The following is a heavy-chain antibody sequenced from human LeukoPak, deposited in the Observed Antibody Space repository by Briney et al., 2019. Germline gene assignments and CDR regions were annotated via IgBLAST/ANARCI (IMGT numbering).Heavy chain of an antibody. CDR1: GFTFSSYS. Sequence: GGSLRLSCAASGFTFSSYSMNWVRQAPGKGLEWVSSISSSSSYIYYADSVKGRFTISRDNAKNSLYLQMNSLRAEDTAVYYCASNPYDYVWGSYLAETYYFDYWGQGTLVTVSS. D-gene: IGHD3-16*02. CDR3: ASNPYDYVWGSYLAETYYFDY. V-gene: IGHV3-21*01. CDR2: ISSSSSYI. J-gene: IGHJ4*02.